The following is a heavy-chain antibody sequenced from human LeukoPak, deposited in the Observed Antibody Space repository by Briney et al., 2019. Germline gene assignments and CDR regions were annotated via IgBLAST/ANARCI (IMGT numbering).Heavy chain of an antibody. Sequence: ASVTVSCKASGYTFTGYYMHWVRQAPGQGLEWMGWINPNSGGTNYAQKFQGRVTMTRDTSISTAYMELSRLRSDDTAVYYCARVCSGGSCYDYWGQGTLVTVSS. CDR2: INPNSGGT. V-gene: IGHV1-2*02. D-gene: IGHD2-15*01. CDR1: GYTFTGYY. CDR3: ARVCSGGSCYDY. J-gene: IGHJ4*02.